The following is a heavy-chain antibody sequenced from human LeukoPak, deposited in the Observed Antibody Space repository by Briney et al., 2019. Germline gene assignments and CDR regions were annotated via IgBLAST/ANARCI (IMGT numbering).Heavy chain of an antibody. J-gene: IGHJ4*02. V-gene: IGHV3-23*01. D-gene: IGHD4-17*01. CDR2: ISGSGGST. Sequence: GGSLRLSCAASGFTFSSYAMSWVRQAPGKGLEWVSAISGSGGSTYYADSVKGRFAISRDNSKNTLYLQMNSLRAEDTAIYYCANQMTTVTTLDYWGQGTLVTVSS. CDR1: GFTFSSYA. CDR3: ANQMTTVTTLDY.